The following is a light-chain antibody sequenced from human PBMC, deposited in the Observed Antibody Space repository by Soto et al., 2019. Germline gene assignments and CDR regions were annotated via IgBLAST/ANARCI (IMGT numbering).Light chain of an antibody. Sequence: IHMTHSPATLSASGLYRVSITCPASQSISSWLAWYQQKPGKAPKLLIYKASSLESGVPSRFSGSGSGTEFTLTISSLQPDDFATYYCQQYNSYSRTFGQGTKVDIK. CDR1: QSISSW. CDR3: QQYNSYSRT. CDR2: KAS. J-gene: IGKJ1*01. V-gene: IGKV1-5*03.